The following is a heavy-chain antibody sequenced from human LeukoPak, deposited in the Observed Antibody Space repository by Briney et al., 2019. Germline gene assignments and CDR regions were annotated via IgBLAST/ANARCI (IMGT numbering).Heavy chain of an antibody. CDR3: ARDPGGWSFDY. J-gene: IGHJ4*02. CDR1: GFTFSSNG. V-gene: IGHV3-33*01. CDR2: IWYDGSNK. Sequence: GGSLRLCCAASGFTFSSNGMHWVRQAPGKGLEWVAFIWYDGSNKYYADSVKGRFVISRDNSKNTLYLQMNSLRAEDTALYYCARDPGGWSFDYWGQGTLVTVSS. D-gene: IGHD1-14*01.